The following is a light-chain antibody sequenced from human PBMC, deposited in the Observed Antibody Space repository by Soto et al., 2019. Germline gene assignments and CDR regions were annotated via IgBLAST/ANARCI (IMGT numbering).Light chain of an antibody. J-gene: IGKJ1*01. CDR3: QQSYSTPWT. CDR2: DAS. CDR1: QSIRSW. Sequence: IQRTQAPSTLSASLGDRVTLTCRASQSIRSWLAWYQQKPGKAPKLLIYDASSLQSGVPSRFSGSGSGTDFTLTISSLQPEDFATYYCQQSYSTPWTFGQGTKVDI. V-gene: IGKV1-39*01.